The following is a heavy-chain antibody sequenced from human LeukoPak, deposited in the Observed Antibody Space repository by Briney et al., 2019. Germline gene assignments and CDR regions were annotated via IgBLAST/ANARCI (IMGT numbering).Heavy chain of an antibody. CDR1: GFSVSSGYY. V-gene: IGHV4-38-2*02. J-gene: IGHJ3*02. CDR3: ARAPLRGYYDSRAFDI. D-gene: IGHD3-22*01. Sequence: PSETLSLTCTVSGFSVSSGYYWGWIRQSPGKGLEWIGSIYHSGSTYYNPSLKSRVTISVDTSKNQFSLKLSSVTAADTAVYYCARAPLRGYYDSRAFDIWGQGTMVTVSS. CDR2: IYHSGST.